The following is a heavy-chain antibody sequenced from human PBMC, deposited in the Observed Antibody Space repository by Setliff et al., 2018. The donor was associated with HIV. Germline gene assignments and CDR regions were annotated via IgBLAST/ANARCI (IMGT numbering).Heavy chain of an antibody. J-gene: IGHJ1*01. CDR1: GLTFSSYS. V-gene: IGHV4-59*04. CDR3: ASRGIVVVTMSMPDEFFVH. D-gene: IGHD2-21*02. Sequence: GSLRLSCAASGLTFSSYSMSWVRQAPGKGLEWIGSIYYSGTTYYNPSLRGRVTISVDRSRNQFSLTLNSVTAADTATYYCASRGIVVVTMSMPDEFFVHWGHGTLVTVSS. CDR2: IYYSGTT.